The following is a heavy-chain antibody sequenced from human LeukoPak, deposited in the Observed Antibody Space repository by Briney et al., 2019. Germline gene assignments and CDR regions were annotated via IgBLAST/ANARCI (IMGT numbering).Heavy chain of an antibody. J-gene: IGHJ4*02. V-gene: IGHV4-59*08. Sequence: SETLSLTCTVSGDSISSDHWSWIRQPPGKGLEWIGYIYYSGNTNYNPSLKSRVTISVDTSKNQFSLKLSSVTAADTAVYYCARVVGSSSPTYFDYWGQGTLVTVSS. CDR2: IYYSGNT. CDR3: ARVVGSSSPTYFDY. CDR1: GDSISSDH. D-gene: IGHD6-13*01.